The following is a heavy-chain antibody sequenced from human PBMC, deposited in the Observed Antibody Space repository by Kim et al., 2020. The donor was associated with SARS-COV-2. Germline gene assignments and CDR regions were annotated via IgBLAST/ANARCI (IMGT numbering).Heavy chain of an antibody. Sequence: SETLSLTCAVYGGSFSNYQWNWIRQPPGKGLEWIGEINHSGSTNYNPSLKSRVTISVDTSKNQFSLKLSSVTAADTAVFYCTRGRWNSSGYPLLFDYWGQGTLVTVSS. CDR3: TRGRWNSSGYPLLFDY. D-gene: IGHD3-22*01. J-gene: IGHJ4*02. CDR1: GGSFSNYQ. CDR2: INHSGST. V-gene: IGHV4-34*01.